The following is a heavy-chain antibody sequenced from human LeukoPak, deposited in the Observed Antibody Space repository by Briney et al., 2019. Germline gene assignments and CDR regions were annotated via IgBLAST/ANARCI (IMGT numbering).Heavy chain of an antibody. Sequence: GGSLRLSCAASGFTFEDYAIHWVRQVPGKGLDWVAGITWNSRSVDFADSVKGRFIISSDNAKKLVYLQMNSLRPQDTAIYYCAKTNDGSGFLNDAFDVWGQGAMVTVSS. D-gene: IGHD3-22*01. CDR3: AKTNDGSGFLNDAFDV. CDR1: GFTFEDYA. V-gene: IGHV3-9*01. CDR2: ITWNSRSV. J-gene: IGHJ3*01.